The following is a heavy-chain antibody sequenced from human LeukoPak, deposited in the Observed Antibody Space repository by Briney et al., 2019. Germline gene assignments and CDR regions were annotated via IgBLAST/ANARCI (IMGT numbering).Heavy chain of an antibody. CDR1: GGSISSHY. CDR3: GGDGGGEYYDFWSGYYTNGWFDP. Sequence: SETLSLTCTVSGGSISSHYWSWIRQPPGKGLEWIGYIYYSGSTNYNPSLKSRVTISVDTSKNQFSLKLSSVTAADAAVYYCGGDGGGEYYDFWSGYYTNGWFDPWGQGTLVTVSS. J-gene: IGHJ5*02. CDR2: IYYSGST. V-gene: IGHV4-59*11. D-gene: IGHD3-3*01.